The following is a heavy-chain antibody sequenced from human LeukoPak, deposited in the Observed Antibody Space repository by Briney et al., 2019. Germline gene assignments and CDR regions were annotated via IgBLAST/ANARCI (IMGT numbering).Heavy chain of an antibody. CDR2: IKQDGSEK. CDR3: ARNVWGSYRTIPVDAFDI. J-gene: IGHJ3*02. CDR1: GFTFSSYW. Sequence: GGSLRLSCAASGFTFSSYWMSWVRQAPGKGLEWVANIKQDGSEKYYVDSVKGRFTISRDNAKNSLYLQMNSLRAEDTAVYYCARNVWGSYRTIPVDAFDIWGQGTMVTVSS. D-gene: IGHD3-16*02. V-gene: IGHV3-7*01.